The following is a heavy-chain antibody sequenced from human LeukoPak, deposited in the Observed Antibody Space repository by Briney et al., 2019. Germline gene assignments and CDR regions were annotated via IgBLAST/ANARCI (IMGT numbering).Heavy chain of an antibody. D-gene: IGHD2/OR15-2a*01. Sequence: ASVKVSCKDSGYTFTSYGIIWVRQAPGQGLEWMGWISAYNGNTNYAQQLQGRVTMTTDTSTSTAYMELRSLRSDDTAVYYCARDTTAPGWHLGAFDIWSQGTMVTVSS. CDR2: ISAYNGNT. V-gene: IGHV1-18*01. J-gene: IGHJ3*02. CDR1: GYTFTSYG. CDR3: ARDTTAPGWHLGAFDI.